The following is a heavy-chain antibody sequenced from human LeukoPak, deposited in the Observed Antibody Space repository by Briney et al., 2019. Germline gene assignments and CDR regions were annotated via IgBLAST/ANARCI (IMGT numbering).Heavy chain of an antibody. J-gene: IGHJ3*02. V-gene: IGHV3-23*01. D-gene: IGHD3-16*01. Sequence: PGGSLRLSCVASGFTFSSYAMSWVRQAPGKGLEWVSTISHSGATTCYADSVKGRFTISRDNSKNTLYLQMNSLRAEDTAVFYCAKDRDDYVWGSYLGAFDIWGQGTMVTVSS. CDR1: GFTFSSYA. CDR2: ISHSGATT. CDR3: AKDRDDYVWGSYLGAFDI.